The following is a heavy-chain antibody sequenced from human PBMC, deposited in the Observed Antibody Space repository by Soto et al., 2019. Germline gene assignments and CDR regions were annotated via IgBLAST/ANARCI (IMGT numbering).Heavy chain of an antibody. CDR1: GFTFSAYW. CDR2: IKEDGSER. J-gene: IGHJ4*02. CDR3: ARYRLKYKGYDGYDWPLED. Sequence: HPGGSLRLSCAASGFTFSAYWMSWVRQAPGKGLEWVANIKEDGSERYYVDSVKGRFTISRDNAKKSLELQMNSLRAEDTAVYYCARYRLKYKGYDGYDWPLEDWGQGTLVTVSS. V-gene: IGHV3-7*03. D-gene: IGHD5-12*01.